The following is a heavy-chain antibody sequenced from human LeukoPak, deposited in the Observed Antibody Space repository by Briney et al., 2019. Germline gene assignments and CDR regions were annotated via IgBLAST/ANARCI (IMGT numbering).Heavy chain of an antibody. Sequence: PGGSLRLSCAASGFTFSSYSMNWVRQAPGKGLEWVSYISSSSSTIYYADSAKGRFTISRDNAKNSLYLQMNSLRDEDTAVYYCARCGWFGDSPFDIWGQGTMATVSS. J-gene: IGHJ3*02. V-gene: IGHV3-48*02. CDR1: GFTFSSYS. D-gene: IGHD3-10*01. CDR2: ISSSSSTI. CDR3: ARCGWFGDSPFDI.